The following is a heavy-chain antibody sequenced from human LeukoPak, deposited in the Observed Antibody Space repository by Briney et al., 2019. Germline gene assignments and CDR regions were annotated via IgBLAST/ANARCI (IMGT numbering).Heavy chain of an antibody. D-gene: IGHD1-26*01. V-gene: IGHV4-38-2*02. Sequence: SETLSLTCTVSGYSISSGYYWGWIRPPPGKGLEWIGSIYHSGSTYYNPSLKSRVTISVDTSKNQFSLKLSSVTAADTAVYYCARDEGEVGATNAFDIWGQGTMVTVSS. CDR2: IYHSGST. CDR1: GYSISSGYY. J-gene: IGHJ3*02. CDR3: ARDEGEVGATNAFDI.